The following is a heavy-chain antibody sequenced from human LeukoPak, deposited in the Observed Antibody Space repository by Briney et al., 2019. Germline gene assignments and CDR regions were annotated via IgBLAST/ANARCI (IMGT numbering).Heavy chain of an antibody. V-gene: IGHV3-23*01. CDR2: IYPSGGDT. D-gene: IGHD2/OR15-2a*01. Sequence: PGGPLRLFCAASGFTFGNYAMNGFRQAPGKGLEYVSTIYPSGGDTHYADSVKGRFPVSRDNSKTTLYLQMDSLRVEDTAAYYCAKGTVDYLDFQYWGQGTLVTVSS. CDR1: GFTFGNYA. J-gene: IGHJ1*01. CDR3: AKGTVDYLDFQY.